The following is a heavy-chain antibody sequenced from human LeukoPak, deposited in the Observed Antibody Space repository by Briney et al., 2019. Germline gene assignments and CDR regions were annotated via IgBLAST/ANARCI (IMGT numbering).Heavy chain of an antibody. D-gene: IGHD4-11*01. CDR2: TYYSGST. Sequence: SETLSLTCTVSGGSISSYHWSWIRQPPGKGLEWIGYTYYSGSTDYNPSLKSRVTISVDTSKNQFSLKLSSVTAADTAVYYCAREGVTKYYFDYWGQGTLVTVSS. J-gene: IGHJ4*02. CDR3: AREGVTKYYFDY. CDR1: GGSISSYH. V-gene: IGHV4-59*01.